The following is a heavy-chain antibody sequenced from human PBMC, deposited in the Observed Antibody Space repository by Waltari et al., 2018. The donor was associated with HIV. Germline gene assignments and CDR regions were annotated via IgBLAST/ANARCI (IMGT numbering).Heavy chain of an antibody. CDR3: ARRAWSGSSYNDY. CDR1: GGSISSSSYY. D-gene: IGHD2-15*01. V-gene: IGHV4-39*01. CDR2: IYYSGST. Sequence: QLQLQESGPGLVKPSETLSLTCTVSGGSISSSSYYWGWIRQPPGKGLEWIGSIYYSGSTDYNPSLKSRVTISVDTSKNQFSLKLSSVTAADTAVYYCARRAWSGSSYNDYWGQGTLVTVSS. J-gene: IGHJ4*02.